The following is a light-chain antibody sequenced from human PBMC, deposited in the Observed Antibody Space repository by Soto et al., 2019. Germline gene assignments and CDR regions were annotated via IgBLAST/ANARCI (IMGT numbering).Light chain of an antibody. CDR2: AAS. V-gene: IGKV1-39*01. CDR1: QSISSY. CDR3: QQSYGTSWT. Sequence: DIQMTQSPASVSASVGDRVTITCRASQSISSYLNWYQQKPGKAPKLLIYAASSLQSGVPSRFSGSGSGTDFTLTISSLQPEDFATYYCQQSYGTSWTFGQGTKVDIK. J-gene: IGKJ1*01.